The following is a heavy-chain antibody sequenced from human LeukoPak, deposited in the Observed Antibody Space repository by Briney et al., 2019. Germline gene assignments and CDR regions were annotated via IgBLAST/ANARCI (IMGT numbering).Heavy chain of an antibody. D-gene: IGHD3-9*01. CDR1: AGSVSSGRYY. CDR3: ARQTYYDILTGSPFDY. V-gene: IGHV4-61*01. J-gene: IGHJ4*02. Sequence: PSETLSLTSTVSAGSVSSGRYYWSWLRQPPGKGLEWIGHIYYSGSTNYNPSLKSRVTISVDTSKNQFSLKLSSVTAADTAVYYCARQTYYDILTGSPFDYWGQGTLVTVSS. CDR2: IYYSGST.